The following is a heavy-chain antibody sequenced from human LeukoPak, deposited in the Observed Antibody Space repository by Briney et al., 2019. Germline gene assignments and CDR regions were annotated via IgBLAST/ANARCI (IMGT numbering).Heavy chain of an antibody. Sequence: SGGPLRLSCAASGFTFSSYSMNWVRQAPGKGLEWISSISSSSSYIYYADSVKGRFTISRDNAKNSLYLQMNSLRAEDTAVYYCATTTGSGSGFPYTFGGVIVPFDYWGQGTLVTVSS. D-gene: IGHD3-16*02. CDR3: ATTTGSGSGFPYTFGGVIVPFDY. CDR2: ISSSSSYI. J-gene: IGHJ4*02. CDR1: GFTFSSYS. V-gene: IGHV3-21*01.